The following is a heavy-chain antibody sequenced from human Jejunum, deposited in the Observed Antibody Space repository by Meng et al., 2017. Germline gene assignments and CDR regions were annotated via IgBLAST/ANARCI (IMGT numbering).Heavy chain of an antibody. D-gene: IGHD6-6*01. CDR2: SYLSGNT. J-gene: IGHJ4*02. CDR1: GGSISGGNL. V-gene: IGHV4-4*02. Sequence: QVQLQEPGPGLVGPSGTLSLTCSVSGGSISGGNLWSWVRQTPGKGLEWIGESYLSGNTYYHPSLASRVTISVDHSRDRFSLTVASVTAAETGVYFCARATLARLFDSWGQGRLVTVAS. CDR3: ARATLARLFDS.